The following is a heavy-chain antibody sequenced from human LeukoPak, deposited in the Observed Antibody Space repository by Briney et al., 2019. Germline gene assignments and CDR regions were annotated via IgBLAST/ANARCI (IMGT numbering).Heavy chain of an antibody. D-gene: IGHD5-24*01. J-gene: IGHJ4*02. Sequence: PGGSLRLSCAASGFSFSNYGMNWVRQAPGKGLEWVSGITGNGATTYYADSVKGRFTISRDNSKNTLYLQMNSLRAEDTAVYYCAKSGYNRFDYWGQGTLVTVSS. V-gene: IGHV3-23*01. CDR2: ITGNGATT. CDR3: AKSGYNRFDY. CDR1: GFSFSNYG.